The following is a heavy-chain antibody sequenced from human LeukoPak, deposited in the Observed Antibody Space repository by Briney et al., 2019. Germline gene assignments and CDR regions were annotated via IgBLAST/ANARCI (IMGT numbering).Heavy chain of an antibody. D-gene: IGHD3-3*01. Sequence: GGSLRLSCAASGFTFSGSAMHWVGQASGKGLEGVGRIRSKANSYATAYAASVKGRFTISRDDSKNTAYVQMTSLKPEDTAVYYCTRLPPRPYYDFWSGYYTGGDYYGMDVWGQGTTVTVSS. CDR2: IRSKANSYAT. CDR1: GFTFSGSA. J-gene: IGHJ6*02. CDR3: TRLPPRPYYDFWSGYYTGGDYYGMDV. V-gene: IGHV3-73*01.